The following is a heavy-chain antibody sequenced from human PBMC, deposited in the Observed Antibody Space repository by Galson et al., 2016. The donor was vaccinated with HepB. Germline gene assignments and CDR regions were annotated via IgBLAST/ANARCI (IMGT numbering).Heavy chain of an antibody. V-gene: IGHV4-30-2*01. J-gene: IGHJ5*02. Sequence: TLSLTCAVSGESISSGGYSWTWIRQPPGKGLEWIGYVYISGSPSYNPYLKSRVTMSVDRPKNRFSLELSSVTAADTAVYYCARALAFYGSGKYHDATCIDTWGQGTLGTVSS. CDR3: ARALAFYGSGKYHDATCIDT. CDR1: GESISSGGYS. CDR2: VYISGSP. D-gene: IGHD3-10*01.